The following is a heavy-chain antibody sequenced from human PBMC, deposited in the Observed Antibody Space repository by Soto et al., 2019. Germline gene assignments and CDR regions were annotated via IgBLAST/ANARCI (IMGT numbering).Heavy chain of an antibody. V-gene: IGHV3-15*01. Sequence: DVQLVESGGDLVEPGGSLRLSCAASGFSFNKAWMTWVRQAPGKGLEWVGRIKSRTDGGATEYAPPVNDRFIISRDDSRNMVFLQMNSLKTEDTAVYFCTYLYREGPWGQGTLVTVSS. CDR2: IKSRTDGGAT. CDR1: GFSFNKAW. CDR3: TYLYREGP. J-gene: IGHJ5*02. D-gene: IGHD3-10*01.